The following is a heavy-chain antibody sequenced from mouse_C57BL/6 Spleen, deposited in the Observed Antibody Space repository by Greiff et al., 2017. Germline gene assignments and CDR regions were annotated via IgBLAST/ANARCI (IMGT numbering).Heavy chain of an antibody. CDR2: ILPGSGST. D-gene: IGHD2-2*01. V-gene: IGHV1-9*01. CDR1: GYTFTGYW. Sequence: QVQLQQSGAELMKPGASVKLSCKATGYTFTGYWIEWVKQRPGHGLEWIGEILPGSGSTNCNEKFKGKATFTADTSSNTAYMQLSSLTTEDSAIYYCAREDYGYDEGAWFAYWGQGTLVTVSA. CDR3: AREDYGYDEGAWFAY. J-gene: IGHJ3*01.